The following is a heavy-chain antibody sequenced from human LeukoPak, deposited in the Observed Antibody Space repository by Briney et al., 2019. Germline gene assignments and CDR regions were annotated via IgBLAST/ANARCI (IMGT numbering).Heavy chain of an antibody. J-gene: IGHJ4*02. CDR3: ARAGGSGSYSSDY. V-gene: IGHV4-38-2*02. CDR1: GYSISSGYY. Sequence: PSETLSLTCTVSGYSISSGYYWGWIRQPPGKGLEWIGSIHHSGSTYYNPSLKSRVTISVDTSKNQFSLKLSSVTAADTAVYYCARAGGSGSYSSDYWGQGTLVTVSS. CDR2: IHHSGST. D-gene: IGHD3-10*01.